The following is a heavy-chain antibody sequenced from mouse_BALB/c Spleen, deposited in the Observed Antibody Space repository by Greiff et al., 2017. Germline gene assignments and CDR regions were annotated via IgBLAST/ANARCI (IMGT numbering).Heavy chain of an antibody. J-gene: IGHJ4*01. CDR1: GYSFTGSY. V-gene: IGHV1-31*01. Sequence: EVQLQESGPELVKPGASVKISCKASGYSFTGSYMHWVKQSHVKSLEWIGRINPYNGATSYNQNFKDKASLTVDKSSSTAYRELHSLTSEDSAVYYCARTVDYAMDYWGQGTSVTVSS. D-gene: IGHD1-1*01. CDR2: INPYNGAT. CDR3: ARTVDYAMDY.